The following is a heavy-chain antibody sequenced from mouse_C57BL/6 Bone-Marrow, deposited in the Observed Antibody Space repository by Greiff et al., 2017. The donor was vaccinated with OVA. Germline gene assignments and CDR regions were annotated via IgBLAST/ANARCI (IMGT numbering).Heavy chain of an antibody. V-gene: IGHV1-5*01. J-gene: IGHJ3*01. Sequence: VQLQQSGTVLARPGASVKMSCKTSGYTFTSYWMHWVKQRPGQGLEWIGAIYPGNSDTSYNQKFKGKAKLTAVTYSSTAYIELSSRAKEDSAVSYCTSSNYYSSPAWFAYWGQGTLVTVSA. CDR1: GYTFTSYW. D-gene: IGHD2-12*01. CDR3: TSSNYYSSPAWFAY. CDR2: IYPGNSDT.